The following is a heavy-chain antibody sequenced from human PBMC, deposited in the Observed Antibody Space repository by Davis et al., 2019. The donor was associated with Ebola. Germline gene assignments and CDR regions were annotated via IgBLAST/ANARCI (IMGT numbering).Heavy chain of an antibody. V-gene: IGHV2-70*01. CDR1: GFSLNTSGTC. Sequence: SGPTLVKPTQTLTLTCTFSGFSLNTSGTCVSWIRQPPGKALEWLAHLDWDDDKYYNTSLKTRLTISKDTSKNQVVLRMTNMDAVDTATYYCARPVDGTGGYFDYWGQGTLVTVSS. D-gene: IGHD3-10*01. CDR3: ARPVDGTGGYFDY. CDR2: LDWDDDK. J-gene: IGHJ4*02.